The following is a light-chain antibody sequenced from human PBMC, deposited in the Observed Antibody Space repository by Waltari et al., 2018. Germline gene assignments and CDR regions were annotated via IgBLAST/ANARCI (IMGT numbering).Light chain of an antibody. Sequence: AIRMTQSPSSFSASTGDRVTIPCRASQGISSYLAWYQQKPGKAPKLLIYAASTLQSGVPSRFSGSGSGTDFTLTISCLQSEDFATYYCQQYYSYPPGTFGQGTKLEIK. CDR1: QGISSY. CDR2: AAS. J-gene: IGKJ2*02. V-gene: IGKV1-8*01. CDR3: QQYYSYPPGT.